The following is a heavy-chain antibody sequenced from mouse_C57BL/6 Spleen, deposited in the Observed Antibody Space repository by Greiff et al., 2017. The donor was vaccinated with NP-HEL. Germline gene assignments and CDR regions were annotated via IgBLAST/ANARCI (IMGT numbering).Heavy chain of an antibody. J-gene: IGHJ4*01. D-gene: IGHD2-2*01. V-gene: IGHV1-26*01. Sequence: EVQLQQSGPELVKPGASVKISCKASGYTFTDYYMNWVKQSHGKSLEWIGDINPNNGGTSYNQKFKGKATLTVDKSSSTAYMELRSLTAEDSAVYYCARRRGYDGAMDYWGQGTSVTVSS. CDR1: GYTFTDYY. CDR2: INPNNGGT. CDR3: ARRRGYDGAMDY.